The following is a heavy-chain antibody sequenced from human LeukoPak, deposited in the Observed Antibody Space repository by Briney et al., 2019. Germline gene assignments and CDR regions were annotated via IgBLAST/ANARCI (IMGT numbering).Heavy chain of an antibody. CDR2: IKNKTAGGTT. J-gene: IGHJ4*02. CDR3: SAIGYSGGFAY. CDR1: GFTFRNAW. D-gene: IGHD5-18*01. Sequence: GGSLRLSCAASGFTFRNAWMSWVRQAPGKGLEWVGRIKNKTAGGTTDYGAPMKGRFTISRDDSKSTLFLQMNSLKTEDTAVYYCSAIGYSGGFAYWGQGTLVTVSS. V-gene: IGHV3-15*01.